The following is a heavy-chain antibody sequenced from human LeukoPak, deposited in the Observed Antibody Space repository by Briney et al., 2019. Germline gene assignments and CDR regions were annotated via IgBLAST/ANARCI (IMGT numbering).Heavy chain of an antibody. D-gene: IGHD1-1*01. V-gene: IGHV3-23*01. J-gene: IGHJ3*02. CDR1: GFTFSSYA. CDR3: AKDARPGLERLDIDAFDI. CDR2: ISGSGGST. Sequence: AGGSLRLSCAASGFTFSSYAISWVRQAPGKGLEWVSAISGSGGSTYYADSVKGRFTISRDNSKNTLYLQMNSLRAEDTAVYYCAKDARPGLERLDIDAFDIWGQGTMVTVSS.